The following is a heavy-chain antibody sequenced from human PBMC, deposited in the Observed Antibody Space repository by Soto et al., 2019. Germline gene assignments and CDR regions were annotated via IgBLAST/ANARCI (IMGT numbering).Heavy chain of an antibody. D-gene: IGHD2-2*01. CDR3: ARERASQYCSSTSCYVRWFDP. J-gene: IGHJ5*02. CDR2: IYYSGST. CDR1: GGSISSGGYY. Sequence: SETLSLTCTVSGGSISSGGYYWSWIRQHPGKGLEWIGYIYYSGSTYYNPSLKSRVTISVDTSKNQFSLKLSSVTAADTAVYYCARERASQYCSSTSCYVRWFDPWGQGTLVTVSS. V-gene: IGHV4-31*03.